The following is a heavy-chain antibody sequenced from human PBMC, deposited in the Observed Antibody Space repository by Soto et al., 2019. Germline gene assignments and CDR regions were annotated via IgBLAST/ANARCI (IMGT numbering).Heavy chain of an antibody. D-gene: IGHD3-10*01. J-gene: IGHJ6*02. CDR1: GYSFTSYW. Sequence: GESLKISCKGSGYSFTSYWIGWVRQMPGKGLEWMGIIYPGDSDTRYSPSFQGQVTISADKSISTAYLQWSSLEASDTAMYHCARLWYYGSGSYIYYYYGMDVWGQGTTVTVSS. CDR2: IYPGDSDT. V-gene: IGHV5-51*01. CDR3: ARLWYYGSGSYIYYYYGMDV.